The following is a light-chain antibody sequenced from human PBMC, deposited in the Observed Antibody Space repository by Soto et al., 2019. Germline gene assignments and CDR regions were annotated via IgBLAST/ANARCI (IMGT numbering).Light chain of an antibody. CDR2: AVS. CDR1: SSDVGLYAY. J-gene: IGLJ1*01. Sequence: SALAQAAGVSGSPGQSISISCTGTSSDVGLYAYVSWYQQHPGKAPQLMIYAVSNRPSGVSNRFSPSKSGTTASLFISGLQAEDEADYYCSSNTSDSSYVFGSGTKVTVL. V-gene: IGLV2-14*01. CDR3: SSNTSDSSYV.